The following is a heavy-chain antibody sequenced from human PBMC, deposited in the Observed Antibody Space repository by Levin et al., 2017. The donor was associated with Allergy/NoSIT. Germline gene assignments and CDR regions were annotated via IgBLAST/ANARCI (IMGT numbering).Heavy chain of an antibody. CDR2: ISPTSSFR. J-gene: IGHJ3*02. V-gene: IGHV3-21*01. CDR3: ARDKPPAEGAFDI. CDR1: GFTFSTYT. Sequence: GESLKISCEASGFTFSTYTMNWVRQAPGKGLEWVSSISPTSSFRNYADSMKGRFTISRDNAKNSLYLQINSLRAADPALYYCARDKPPAEGAFDIWGQGTMVTVSS.